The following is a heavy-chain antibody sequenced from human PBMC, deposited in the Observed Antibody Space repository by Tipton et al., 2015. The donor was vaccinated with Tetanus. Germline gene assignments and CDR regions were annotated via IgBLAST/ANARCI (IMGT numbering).Heavy chain of an antibody. CDR2: IRSNAYGATT. V-gene: IGHV3-49*03. CDR1: GFSFGDYA. Sequence: RSLRLSCTASGFSFGDYAMSWFRQAPGKGLEWVGFIRSNAYGATTAYAASVKGRFTISRDDSKSVAYLQMNSLRADDTAVYYCVSGSALGNWGQGTLVTVSS. D-gene: IGHD6-25*01. CDR3: VSGSALGN. J-gene: IGHJ4*02.